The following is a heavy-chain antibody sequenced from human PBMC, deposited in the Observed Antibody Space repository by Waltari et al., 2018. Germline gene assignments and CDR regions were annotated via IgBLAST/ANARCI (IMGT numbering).Heavy chain of an antibody. V-gene: IGHV1-69*02. CDR1: GGTFSSYT. Sequence: QVQLVQSGAEVKKPGSSVKVSCKASGGTFSSYTISWVRQAPGRGLEWMGRIIPILGIAKYAQKFQGRVTITAEKSTSTAYMELSSLRSEDTAVYYCARSPPTYDILTGSEHTAYDYWGQGTLVTVSS. J-gene: IGHJ4*02. D-gene: IGHD3-9*01. CDR3: ARSPPTYDILTGSEHTAYDY. CDR2: IIPILGIA.